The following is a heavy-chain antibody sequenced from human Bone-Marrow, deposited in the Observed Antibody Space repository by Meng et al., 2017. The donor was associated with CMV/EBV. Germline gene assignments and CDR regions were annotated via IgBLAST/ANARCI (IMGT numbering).Heavy chain of an antibody. CDR2: ISYDGSNK. D-gene: IGHD6-13*01. J-gene: IGHJ4*02. V-gene: IGHV3-30-3*01. CDR3: ARSRFWAAAGTTAFDY. Sequence: GGSLRLSCAASGFTFSSYAMHWVRQAPGKGLEWVAVISYDGSNKYYADSVKGRFTISRDNSKNTLYLQMNSLRAEDTAVYYCARSRFWAAAGTTAFDYWGQRTLVTVSS. CDR1: GFTFSSYA.